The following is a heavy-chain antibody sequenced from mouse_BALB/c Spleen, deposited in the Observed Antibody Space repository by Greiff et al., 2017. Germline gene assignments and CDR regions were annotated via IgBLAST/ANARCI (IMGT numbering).Heavy chain of an antibody. CDR1: GYTFTSYW. CDR2: INPSNGRT. J-gene: IGHJ4*01. V-gene: IGHV1S81*02. Sequence: QVQLQQPGAELVKPGASVKLSCKASGYTFTSYWMHWVKQRPGQGLEWIGEINPSNGRTNYNEKFKSKATLTVDKSSSTAYMQLSSLTSEDSAVYYCARSYYGSSLYAMDYWGQGTSVTVSS. CDR3: ARSYYGSSLYAMDY. D-gene: IGHD1-1*01.